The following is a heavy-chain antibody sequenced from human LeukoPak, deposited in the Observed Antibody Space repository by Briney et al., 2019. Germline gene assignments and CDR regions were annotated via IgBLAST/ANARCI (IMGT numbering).Heavy chain of an antibody. J-gene: IGHJ4*02. Sequence: PGGSLRLSCAASGFTFSSYSMNWVRQAPGKGLEWISYIGSSTSPIYYADSVKGRFTISRDNAENSLYLQMNSQRDEDTAVYYCARIKLDSHWSYDYWGQGTLVTVSS. CDR1: GFTFSSYS. D-gene: IGHD4-11*01. CDR2: IGSSTSPI. CDR3: ARIKLDSHWSYDY. V-gene: IGHV3-48*02.